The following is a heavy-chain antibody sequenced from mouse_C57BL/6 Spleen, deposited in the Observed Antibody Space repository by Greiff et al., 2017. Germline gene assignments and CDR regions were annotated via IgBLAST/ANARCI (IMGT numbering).Heavy chain of an antibody. CDR1: GYTFTDYE. CDR2: IDPETGGT. J-gene: IGHJ2*01. D-gene: IGHD1-1*01. CDR3: TRRHGSNPLDY. Sequence: QVQLQQSGAELVRPGASVTLSCKASGYTFTDYEMHWVKQTPVHGLEWIGAIDPETGGTAYNQKFKGKAILTADKSSSTAYMELRSLTSEDSAVYYYTRRHGSNPLDYWGQGTTLTVSS. V-gene: IGHV1-15*01.